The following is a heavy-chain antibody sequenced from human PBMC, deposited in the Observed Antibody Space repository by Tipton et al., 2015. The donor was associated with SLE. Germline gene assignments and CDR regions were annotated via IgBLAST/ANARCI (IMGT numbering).Heavy chain of an antibody. CDR2: MNPNSGNT. V-gene: IGHV1-8*01. CDR1: GYTFTSYD. J-gene: IGHJ5*02. D-gene: IGHD3-10*01. Sequence: QSGAEVKKPGASVKVSCKASGYTFTSYDINWVRQATGQGLEWVGWMNPNSGNTGYAQKFQGRVTMTRNTSISTAYMELSSLRSEDTAVYYCATVFSGGNWFDPWGQGTLVTVSS. CDR3: ATVFSGGNWFDP.